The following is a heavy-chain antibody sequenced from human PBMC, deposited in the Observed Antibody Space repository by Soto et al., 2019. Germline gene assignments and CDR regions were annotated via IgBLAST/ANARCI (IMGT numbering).Heavy chain of an antibody. D-gene: IGHD3-16*01. CDR2: IWYDGSNK. CDR3: ARDGGSHGPSYFDS. J-gene: IGHJ4*02. V-gene: IGHV3-33*01. CDR1: GSTFSNYG. Sequence: VQLVESGGGVVQPGTSLRLSCVASGSTFSNYGMHWVRQAPGKGPQWVAVIWYDGSNKSYGESVKGRFTIASDNSKNTLYLDINSLRAEDTAVYYCARDGGSHGPSYFDSWGQGRVVIVSS.